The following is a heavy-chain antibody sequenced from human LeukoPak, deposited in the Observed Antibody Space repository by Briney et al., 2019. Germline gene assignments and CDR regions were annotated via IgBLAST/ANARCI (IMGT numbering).Heavy chain of an antibody. CDR2: ITGSGGST. J-gene: IGHJ4*02. V-gene: IGHV3-23*01. CDR1: GFTFSSYA. CDR3: AKDGEGSYESSDNFDY. D-gene: IGHD3-22*01. Sequence: PGGFLRLYCAASGFTFSSYAMSWVRQAPGKGLEWVSVITGSGGSTYYADSVKGRFTISRDNSKNTLYLQMNSLRAEDTAVYYCAKDGEGSYESSDNFDYWGQGTLVTVSS.